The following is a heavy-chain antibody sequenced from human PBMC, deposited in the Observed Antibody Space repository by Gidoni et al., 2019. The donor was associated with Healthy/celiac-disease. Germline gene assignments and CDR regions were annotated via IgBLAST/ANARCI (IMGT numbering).Heavy chain of an antibody. CDR2: ISWNSGSI. J-gene: IGHJ6*03. V-gene: IGHV3-9*01. Sequence: EVQLLESGGGLVQPGRSLSLSCPASAFTFADFARHWVRQAPGKGLEWVSGISWNSGSIGYADSVKGRFTISRDNAKNSLYLQMNSLRAEDTALYYCAKGSELSPSYYYYYYMDVWGKGTTVTVSS. D-gene: IGHD1-26*01. CDR3: AKGSELSPSYYYYYYMDV. CDR1: AFTFADFA.